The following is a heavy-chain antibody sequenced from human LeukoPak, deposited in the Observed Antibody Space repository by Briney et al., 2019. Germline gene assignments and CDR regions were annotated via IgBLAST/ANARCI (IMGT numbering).Heavy chain of an antibody. CDR1: GGSISGSSYY. D-gene: IGHD1-26*01. V-gene: IGHV4-39*01. Sequence: SETLSLTCTVSGGSISGSSYYWGWIRQPPGKGLEWIGSIYYSGNTYYNPSLKSRVTISVDTSKNQFSLKLSSVTAADTAVYYCARVPSGSYPPYYFDYWGQGTLVTVSS. CDR2: IYYSGNT. J-gene: IGHJ4*02. CDR3: ARVPSGSYPPYYFDY.